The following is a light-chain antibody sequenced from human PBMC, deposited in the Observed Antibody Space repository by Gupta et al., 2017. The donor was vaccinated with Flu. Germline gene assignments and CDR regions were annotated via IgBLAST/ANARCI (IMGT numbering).Light chain of an antibody. CDR2: DES. V-gene: IGLV3-21*02. Sequence: SYVLPQPPPVSVAPGQTPPIARGGNDFGSQRDLWYHQNTGQAPVLVVYDESYLPSRLPERFSGTGSGNTATLTISRGEAGDEAEYYCQGGDSSGDHRIFGGGTKMTVL. CDR3: QGGDSSGDHRI. CDR1: DFGSQR. J-gene: IGLJ2*01.